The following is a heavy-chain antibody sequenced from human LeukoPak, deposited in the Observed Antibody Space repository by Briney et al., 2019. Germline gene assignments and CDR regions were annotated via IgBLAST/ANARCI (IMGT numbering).Heavy chain of an antibody. CDR1: GFTFSDFS. CDR3: AELGITMIGGV. D-gene: IGHD3-10*02. J-gene: IGHJ6*04. V-gene: IGHV3-7*01. Sequence: GGSLRLSCVASGFTFSDFSLNWVRQVPGKGLEWVANMKQDGREKYLVDSVKGRFTISRDNAKNSLYLQMNSLRAEDTAVYYCAELGITMIGGVWGKGTTVTISS. CDR2: MKQDGREK.